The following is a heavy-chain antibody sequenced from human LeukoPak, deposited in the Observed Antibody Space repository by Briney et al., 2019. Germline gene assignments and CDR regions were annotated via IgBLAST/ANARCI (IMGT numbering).Heavy chain of an antibody. CDR3: AKCARVDWLPIDY. D-gene: IGHD3-9*01. CDR2: ISGSGGST. CDR1: GFTFSSYA. Sequence: GGSLRLSCAASGFTFSSYAMSWVRQAPGKGLELVSAISGSGGSTYYADSVKGRFTISRDNSRNTLYLQMNSLRAEDTAVYYCAKCARVDWLPIDYWGQGTLVTVSS. J-gene: IGHJ4*02. V-gene: IGHV3-23*01.